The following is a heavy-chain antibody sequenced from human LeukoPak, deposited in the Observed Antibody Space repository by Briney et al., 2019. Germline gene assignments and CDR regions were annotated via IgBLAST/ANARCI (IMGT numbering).Heavy chain of an antibody. CDR1: GYTFTSYD. Sequence: ASVTVSCKASGYTFTSYDINWVRQATGQGLEWMGWMNPNSGNTGYAQKFQGRVTMTRNTSISTAYMELSSLRSEDTAVYYCARVGSGWTYYYYYYMAVWGKGTTVTVSS. CDR3: ARVGSGWTYYYYYYMAV. D-gene: IGHD6-19*01. V-gene: IGHV1-8*01. J-gene: IGHJ6*03. CDR2: MNPNSGNT.